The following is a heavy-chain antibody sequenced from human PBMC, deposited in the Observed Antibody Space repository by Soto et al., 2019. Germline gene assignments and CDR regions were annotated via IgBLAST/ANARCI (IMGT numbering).Heavy chain of an antibody. CDR1: GFTFSSYS. Sequence: GGSLRLSCAASGFTFSSYSMNWVRQAPGKGLEWVSYISSSSSTIYYADSVKGRFTISRDNAKNSLYLQMNSLRDEDTAVYYCAREGLTGTIGLYYYYGMDVWGQGTTVTVSS. J-gene: IGHJ6*02. CDR2: ISSSSSTI. V-gene: IGHV3-48*02. CDR3: AREGLTGTIGLYYYYGMDV. D-gene: IGHD1-7*01.